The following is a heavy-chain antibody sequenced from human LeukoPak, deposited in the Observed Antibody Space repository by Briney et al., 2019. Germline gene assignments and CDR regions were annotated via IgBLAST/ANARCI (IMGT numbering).Heavy chain of an antibody. D-gene: IGHD3-16*01. CDR1: GFTVSSNY. J-gene: IGHJ4*02. V-gene: IGHV3-66*01. CDR3: ARDLAGGYGFDY. CDR2: IYSGGST. Sequence: GGSLRLSCAASGFTVSSNYMSWVRQAPGKGLEWVSVIYSGGSTYYADSVKGRFTISRDNSKNTLYLQMNSLRAEDTAVYYCARDLAGGYGFDYWGQGTLVTVSS.